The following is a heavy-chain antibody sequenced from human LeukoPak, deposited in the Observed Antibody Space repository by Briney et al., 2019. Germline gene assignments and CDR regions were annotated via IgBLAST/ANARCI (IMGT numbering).Heavy chain of an antibody. D-gene: IGHD3-3*01. CDR3: AKNFLTYYYGPSGYYFDS. Sequence: GGSLRLSCAASGFTFNNHAMTWVRQAPGKGLEWVSVITGSGDGRYYADSVKGRFTISRDNSKNTLHLQMNSLRAEDTALYYCAKNFLTYYYGPSGYYFDSWAQGTLVAVSS. J-gene: IGHJ4*02. V-gene: IGHV3-23*01. CDR2: ITGSGDGR. CDR1: GFTFNNHA.